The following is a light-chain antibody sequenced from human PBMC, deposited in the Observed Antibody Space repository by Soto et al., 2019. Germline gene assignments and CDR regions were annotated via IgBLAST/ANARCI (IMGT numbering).Light chain of an antibody. V-gene: IGLV3-21*04. CDR1: NIGSKR. J-gene: IGLJ7*01. Sequence: SYELTQPPSVAVAPGKTGRITCGGNNIGSKRVHWYQQKPGQAPVLGIDYDSDRPSGIPERFSGSNSGNTATLTISGVEARDEADYYCQVWDSSNDHAVFRGGTQLTVL. CDR3: QVWDSSNDHAV. CDR2: YDS.